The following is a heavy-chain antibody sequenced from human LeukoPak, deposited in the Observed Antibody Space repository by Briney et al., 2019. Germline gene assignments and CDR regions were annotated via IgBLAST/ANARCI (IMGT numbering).Heavy chain of an antibody. Sequence: SETLSLTCTVSGGSISSYYWSWIRQPAGKGLEWIGRIYTSGSTNYNPSLKSRVTMSVDTSKNQFSLKLSSVTAADTAVYYCARYYYDSSGYYYFDYWGQGILVTVSS. CDR1: GGSISSYY. J-gene: IGHJ4*02. CDR2: IYTSGST. V-gene: IGHV4-4*07. D-gene: IGHD3-22*01. CDR3: ARYYYDSSGYYYFDY.